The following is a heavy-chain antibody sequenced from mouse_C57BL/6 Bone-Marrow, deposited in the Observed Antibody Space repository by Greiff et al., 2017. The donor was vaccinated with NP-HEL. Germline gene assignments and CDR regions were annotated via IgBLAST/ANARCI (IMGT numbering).Heavy chain of an antibody. CDR3: DRSVGVWYFDV. CDR2: IYPRSGNT. V-gene: IGHV1-81*01. Sequence: QVQLQQSGAELARPGASVKLSCKASGYTFTSYGISWVKQRTGQGLEWIGEIYPRSGNTYYNEKFKGKATLTADKSSSTAYMELRSLPSEDSAVYVCDRSVGVWYFDVGGTGTTVTVAS. J-gene: IGHJ1*03. D-gene: IGHD1-1*02. CDR1: GYTFTSYG.